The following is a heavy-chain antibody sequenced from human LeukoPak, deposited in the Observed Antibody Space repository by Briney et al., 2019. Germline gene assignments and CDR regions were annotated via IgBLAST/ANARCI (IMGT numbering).Heavy chain of an antibody. CDR2: INPNSGGT. Sequence: ASVKVSCKASGGTFSSYAISWVRQAPGQGLEWMGWINPNSGGTNYAQKFQGRVTMTRDTSISTAYMELSRLRSDDTAVYYCARDRLTSPLDYWGQGTLVTVSS. V-gene: IGHV1-2*02. CDR1: GGTFSSYA. CDR3: ARDRLTSPLDY. J-gene: IGHJ4*02.